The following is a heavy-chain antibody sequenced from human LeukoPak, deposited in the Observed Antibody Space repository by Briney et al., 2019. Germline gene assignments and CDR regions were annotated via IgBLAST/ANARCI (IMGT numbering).Heavy chain of an antibody. CDR2: MNPNSGNT. Sequence: ASVKVSCKASGYTFTSYDINWVRQATGQGLEWMGWMNPNSGNTGYAQKFQGRVTMTRNTSISTAYMELNSLRSEDTAVYYCARPMTENYYYYGMDGWGQGTTVTVS. V-gene: IGHV1-8*01. CDR3: ARPMTENYYYYGMDG. CDR1: GYTFTSYD. J-gene: IGHJ6*02.